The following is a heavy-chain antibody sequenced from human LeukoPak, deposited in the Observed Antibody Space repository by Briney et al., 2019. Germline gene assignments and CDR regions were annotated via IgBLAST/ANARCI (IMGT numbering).Heavy chain of an antibody. CDR2: ISSSSSYI. J-gene: IGHJ4*02. CDR1: GFTFSSYS. V-gene: IGHV3-21*01. Sequence: PGGSLSLSCAASGFTFSSYSMNWVRQAPGKGLEWVSSISSSSSYIYYADSVKGRFTISRDNAKNSLYLQMNSLRAEDTAVYYCARDMFGFEYYFDYWGQGTLVSVSS. CDR3: ARDMFGFEYYFDY. D-gene: IGHD3-10*02.